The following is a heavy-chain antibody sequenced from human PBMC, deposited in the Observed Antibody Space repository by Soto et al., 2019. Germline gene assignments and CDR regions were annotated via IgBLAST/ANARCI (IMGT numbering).Heavy chain of an antibody. J-gene: IGHJ4*02. Sequence: ASVKVSCKASGYTFTGYYMHWVRQAPGQGLEWMGWINPNSGGTNYAQKFQGWVTMTRDTSISTAYMELSRLRSDDTAVYYCARDTAMYSGYDLVGGSQFDYWGQGTLVTVSS. CDR1: GYTFTGYY. CDR2: INPNSGGT. V-gene: IGHV1-2*04. CDR3: ARDTAMYSGYDLVGGSQFDY. D-gene: IGHD5-12*01.